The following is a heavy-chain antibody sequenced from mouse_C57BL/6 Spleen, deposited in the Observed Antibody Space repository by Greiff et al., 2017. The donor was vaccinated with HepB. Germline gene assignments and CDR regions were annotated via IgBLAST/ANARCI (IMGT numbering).Heavy chain of an antibody. CDR3: ERSTYYYGSSFYYAMDY. CDR2: IHPNSGST. D-gene: IGHD1-1*01. Sequence: QVQLQQSGAELVKPGASVKLSCKASGYTFTSYWMHWVKQRPGQGLEWIGMIHPNSGSTNYNEKFKSKATLTVDKSYSTAYMQLSSLTSEDSAVYYCERSTYYYGSSFYYAMDYWGQGTSVTVSS. J-gene: IGHJ4*01. CDR1: GYTFTSYW. V-gene: IGHV1-64*01.